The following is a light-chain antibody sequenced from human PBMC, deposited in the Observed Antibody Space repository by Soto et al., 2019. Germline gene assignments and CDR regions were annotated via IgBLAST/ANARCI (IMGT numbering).Light chain of an antibody. J-gene: IGKJ3*01. CDR2: AAS. CDR3: QKYNSAPFT. V-gene: IGKV1-27*01. CDR1: QAISNY. Sequence: DIQMTQSPSSVSASVGDRVTITCRASQAISNYLAWYQQKTGEVPKVLIYAASTLQSGGPSRFSGSGSGTDFTLTITSLQPEDVATYYCQKYNSAPFTFGPGTKVDLK.